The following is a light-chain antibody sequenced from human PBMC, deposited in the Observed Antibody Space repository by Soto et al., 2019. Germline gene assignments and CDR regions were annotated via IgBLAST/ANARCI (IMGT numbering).Light chain of an antibody. V-gene: IGKV2-40*01. Sequence: DVVMTQAPLSLSVTPGEPASMSCRSSQSLLDSDDGNTYVDWYLQRPGQSPQLLIYTLSSRASGVPERVGGNVSRTDFRLGISRVEAEEFAVYYRMQRIEFPITFGQGTRLEIK. CDR1: QSLLDSDDGNTY. J-gene: IGKJ5*01. CDR2: TLS. CDR3: MQRIEFPIT.